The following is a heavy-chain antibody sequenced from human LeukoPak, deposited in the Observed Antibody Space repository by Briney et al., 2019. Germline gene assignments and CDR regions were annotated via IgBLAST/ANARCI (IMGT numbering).Heavy chain of an antibody. Sequence: PGGSLRLSCAASGFTFSSYEMNWVRQAPGKGLEWVSYISSSGSTIYYADSVKGRFTISRDNAKNSLYLQMNSLRAEDTAVYYCARVSPLYHFDYWGQGTLVTVSS. CDR3: ARVSPLYHFDY. V-gene: IGHV3-48*03. CDR2: ISSSGSTI. D-gene: IGHD2/OR15-2a*01. CDR1: GFTFSSYE. J-gene: IGHJ4*02.